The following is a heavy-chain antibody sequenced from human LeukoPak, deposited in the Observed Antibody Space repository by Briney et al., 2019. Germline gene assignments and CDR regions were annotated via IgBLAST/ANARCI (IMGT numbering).Heavy chain of an antibody. J-gene: IGHJ4*02. CDR3: ARESSASFDY. Sequence: ASVKVSCKASGYTFTGHHIHWVRQAPGQGLEWMGWMNPDSGGTNYAPKFQGRVTVTRDTSITTVYMELSILRSDDTAVYYCARESSASFDYWGQGTLVTVSS. CDR1: GYTFTGHH. V-gene: IGHV1-2*02. CDR2: MNPDSGGT. D-gene: IGHD6-25*01.